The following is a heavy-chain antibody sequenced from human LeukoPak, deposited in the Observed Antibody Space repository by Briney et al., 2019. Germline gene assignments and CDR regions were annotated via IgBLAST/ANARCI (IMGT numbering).Heavy chain of an antibody. V-gene: IGHV1-18*01. CDR2: ISAYNGNT. J-gene: IGHJ6*02. CDR3: ARGGGFGELPAYYGMDV. Sequence: ASVKVSFKASGYTFTSYGISWVRQAPGQGLEWMGWISAYNGNTNYAQKLQGRVTMTTDTSTSTAYMELRSLRSDDTAVYYCARGGGFGELPAYYGMDVWGQGTTVTVSS. D-gene: IGHD3-10*01. CDR1: GYTFTSYG.